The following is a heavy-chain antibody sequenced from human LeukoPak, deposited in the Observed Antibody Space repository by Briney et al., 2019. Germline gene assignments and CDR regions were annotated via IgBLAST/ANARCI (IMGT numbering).Heavy chain of an antibody. CDR1: AFTFSSYA. D-gene: IGHD3-22*01. V-gene: IGHV3-23*01. J-gene: IGHJ4*02. CDR2: ISGGGGST. Sequence: GGSLRLSCAASAFTFSSYAMSWVRQAPGKGLEWVSAISGGGGSTYYADSVKGRFTISRDNSRHTLYLQMNSLRAEDTALYYCAKSSGYYPYYFDYWGQGTLVTVSS. CDR3: AKSSGYYPYYFDY.